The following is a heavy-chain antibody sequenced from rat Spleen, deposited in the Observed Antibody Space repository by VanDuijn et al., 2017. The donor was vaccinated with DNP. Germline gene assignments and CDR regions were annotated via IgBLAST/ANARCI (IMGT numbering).Heavy chain of an antibody. CDR1: GFNFKAYW. D-gene: IGHD2-2*01. CDR3: VREDKGVDA. Sequence: EVKLVESGGGLVQPGRSLRLSCAASGFNFKAYWMGWVRQAPGKGLEWIGEINDDSSITKYRPSLKDKIIISRDNVQNTLYLQMSKLGSEDTAIYYCVREDKGVDAWGQGASVTVSS. CDR2: INDDSSIT. V-gene: IGHV4-2*01. J-gene: IGHJ4*01.